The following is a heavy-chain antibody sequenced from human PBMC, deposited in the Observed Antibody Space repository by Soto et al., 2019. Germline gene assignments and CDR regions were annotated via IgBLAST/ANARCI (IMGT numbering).Heavy chain of an antibody. CDR1: GYIFTAYS. Sequence: ASVKVSCKASGYIFTAYSIHWLRQAPGPGLAWLGIINSGSGFTTYSQKFQGTVTMTRDTSTSTVYMDLSSLRSEDTAVYYCAGTQAAHTIWGKGTMVTVSS. V-gene: IGHV1-46*01. D-gene: IGHD6-6*01. CDR2: INSGSGFT. J-gene: IGHJ4*02. CDR3: AGTQAAHTI.